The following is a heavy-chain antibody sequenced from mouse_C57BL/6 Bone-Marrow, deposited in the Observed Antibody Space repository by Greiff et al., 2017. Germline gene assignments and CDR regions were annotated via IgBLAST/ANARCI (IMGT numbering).Heavy chain of an antibody. V-gene: IGHV5-15*01. D-gene: IGHD2-3*01. CDR2: ISNLAYSI. Sequence: EVLLVESGGGLVQPGGSLKLSCAASGFTFSDYGMAWVRQAPRKGPEWVAFISNLAYSIYYADTVTGRFTISRENAKNTLYLEKSSLRSEDTAMYYCARQGIYDGYFLYDDWGQGTTLTVSS. CDR1: GFTFSDYG. CDR3: ARQGIYDGYFLYDD. J-gene: IGHJ2*01.